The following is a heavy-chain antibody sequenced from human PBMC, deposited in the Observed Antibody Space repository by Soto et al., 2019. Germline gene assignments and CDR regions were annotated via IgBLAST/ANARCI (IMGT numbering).Heavy chain of an antibody. CDR1: GFSLSTSGVG. J-gene: IGHJ4*02. D-gene: IGHD6-13*01. CDR3: AHRRSNSWYFDY. CDR2: IYWDDDK. V-gene: IGHV2-5*02. Sequence: QITLKESGPTLVKPTQTLTLTCTFSGFSLSTSGVGVGWIRQPPGEALEWLALIYWDDDKRYSPSLKTRLTLTKDTSKKQVVITMTNMDPVDTATYYCAHRRSNSWYFDYWGQGTLVTVSS.